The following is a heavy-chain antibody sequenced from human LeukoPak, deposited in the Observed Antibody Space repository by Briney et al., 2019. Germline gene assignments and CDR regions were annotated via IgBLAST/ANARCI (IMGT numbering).Heavy chain of an antibody. J-gene: IGHJ4*02. CDR1: GFTFSTYA. CDR2: ISGSGGST. D-gene: IGHD6-25*01. Sequence: RGSLRLSCAASGFTFSTYAMSWVRQAPGKGLEWVSAISGSGGSTYYADSVKGRFTISRDNSKNTLYLQMNSLRAEDTAVYYCAKVSRRGITADYFDYWGQGTLVTVSS. V-gene: IGHV3-23*01. CDR3: AKVSRRGITADYFDY.